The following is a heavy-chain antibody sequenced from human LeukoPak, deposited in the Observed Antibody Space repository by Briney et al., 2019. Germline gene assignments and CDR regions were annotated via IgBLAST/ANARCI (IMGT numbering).Heavy chain of an antibody. CDR3: ATALGDDILTGYYNSFDY. V-gene: IGHV1-24*01. J-gene: IGHJ4*02. CDR1: GHSLTELS. Sequence: ASVKVSCKVSGHSLTELSMHWVRQAPGKGLEWMGGFDPEDGETIYAQEFQGRVTMTEDTSTDTAYMELSSLRSEDTAVYYCATALGDDILTGYYNSFDYWGQGTLVTVSS. D-gene: IGHD3-9*01. CDR2: FDPEDGET.